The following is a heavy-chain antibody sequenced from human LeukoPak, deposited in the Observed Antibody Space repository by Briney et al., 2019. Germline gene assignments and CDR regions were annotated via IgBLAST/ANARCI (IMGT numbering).Heavy chain of an antibody. D-gene: IGHD3-10*01. V-gene: IGHV4-59*11. J-gene: IGHJ4*02. CDR3: ARGRLGGSGSYYNVLDY. CDR2: ISYSGST. CDR1: GRSISSHY. Sequence: PSEPLSLPSAVSGRSISSHYWSSIRQPPGKALESIGYISYSGSTNYNPSLKSRVTISVDTSRNQFSLKLSSVTAADTAVYYCARGRLGGSGSYYNVLDYWGQGTLVTVSS.